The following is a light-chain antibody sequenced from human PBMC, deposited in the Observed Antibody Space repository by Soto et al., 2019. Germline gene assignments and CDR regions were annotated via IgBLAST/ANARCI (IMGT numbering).Light chain of an antibody. J-gene: IGKJ4*01. V-gene: IGKV3-11*01. CDR3: QQRSNWPPLT. CDR1: QSVNNY. CDR2: DAS. Sequence: EIVLTQSPATLSLSPGERATLSCRASQSVNNYLALYQQKPGQAPRLVIYDASTRANGIPARFSGSGSWTDITLTISSLEPEDFAVYYCQQRSNWPPLTFGGGTKVEIK.